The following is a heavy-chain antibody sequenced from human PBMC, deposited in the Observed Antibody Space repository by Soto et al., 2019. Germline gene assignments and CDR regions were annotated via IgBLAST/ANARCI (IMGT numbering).Heavy chain of an antibody. J-gene: IGHJ4*02. CDR3: ARATGTLRSRNCEY. Sequence: SETLSLTCAVYGGSFSGYYWSWIRPPPGKGLVCIGEINHSGSTNYNASLKSRVTISVETSNNQFSLKVCYVTAADXAVSHCARATGTLRSRNCEYLVQGSFVTVSS. CDR2: INHSGST. CDR1: GGSFSGYY. V-gene: IGHV4-34*01. D-gene: IGHD1-1*01.